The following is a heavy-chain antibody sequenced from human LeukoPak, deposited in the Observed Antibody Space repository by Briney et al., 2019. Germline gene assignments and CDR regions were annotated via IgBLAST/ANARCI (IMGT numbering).Heavy chain of an antibody. CDR1: GFTFTSYA. CDR2: ISGSGGST. V-gene: IGHV3-23*01. Sequence: GGSLRLSCAASGFTFTSYAMSWVRQDPGKGLEWVSAISGSGGSTYYADSVKGRFTISSDNSKNTLYLQMNSQRAEDTAVYYCAKRGAEVGATVAPGDYWGQGTLVTVSS. D-gene: IGHD1-26*01. CDR3: AKRGAEVGATVAPGDY. J-gene: IGHJ4*02.